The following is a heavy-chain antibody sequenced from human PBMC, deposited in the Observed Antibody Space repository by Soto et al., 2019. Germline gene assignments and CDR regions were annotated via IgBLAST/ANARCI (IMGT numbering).Heavy chain of an antibody. CDR2: ITYSGFT. CDR1: GDSLSSGDYY. V-gene: IGHV4-30-4*01. CDR3: ARGTRIASAGYYFDF. J-gene: IGHJ4*02. D-gene: IGHD6-25*01. Sequence: PSETLSLTCTVSGDSLSSGDYYWSWTRQPPGKGLEWIGYITYSGFTYNNPSLKSRLSISVDTSKNQFSLRLSSVTAADTAVFYCARGTRIASAGYYFDFWGPGTLVTVSS.